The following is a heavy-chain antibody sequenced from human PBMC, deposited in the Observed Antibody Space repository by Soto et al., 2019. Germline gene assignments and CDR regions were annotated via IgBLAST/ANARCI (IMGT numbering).Heavy chain of an antibody. J-gene: IGHJ4*02. D-gene: IGHD6-13*01. CDR3: AHLYRSSWVFDH. CDR2: IYWDDDK. CDR1: GFSLSTSGVG. V-gene: IGHV2-5*02. Sequence: QITLKESGPTLVKPTQTLTLTCTFSGFSLSTSGVGVGWIRQPPGKALEWLALIYWDDDKRYSPSLKSRLTITKDTPKNQVVLTMTNMDPVDTATTYCAHLYRSSWVFDHLGQGTLVTVSS.